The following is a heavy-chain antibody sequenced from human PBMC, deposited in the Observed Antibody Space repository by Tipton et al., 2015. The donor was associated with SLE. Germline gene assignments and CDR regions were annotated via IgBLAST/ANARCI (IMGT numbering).Heavy chain of an antibody. Sequence: SLRLSCTASGFIFGDYAMSWFRQAPGKGLEWVGFIRSKVYGGTSEYAGSVKGRFSISIDDSKRIAYLQMNSLKTEDTAVYYCARGARGLDYWGQGSLVTVSS. CDR3: ARGARGLDY. CDR1: GFIFGDYA. V-gene: IGHV3-49*03. CDR2: IRSKVYGGTS. D-gene: IGHD6-6*01. J-gene: IGHJ4*02.